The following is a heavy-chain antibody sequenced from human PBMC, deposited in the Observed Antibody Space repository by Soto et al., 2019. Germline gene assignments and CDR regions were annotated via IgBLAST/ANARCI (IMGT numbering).Heavy chain of an antibody. CDR3: ARHSLALRKNNWFDP. D-gene: IGHD3-3*02. CDR2: IFYLGSS. V-gene: IGHV4-39*01. J-gene: IGHJ5*02. Sequence: KPSETLSLTCTVSGDSIISSDFYWGWVRQPPGKGLEWIGSIFYLGSSYYNPSLKSRVTMSVDTSKNQFSLRLRSVTAADTALYFCARHSLALRKNNWFDPWGQGITVTVSS. CDR1: GDSIISSDFY.